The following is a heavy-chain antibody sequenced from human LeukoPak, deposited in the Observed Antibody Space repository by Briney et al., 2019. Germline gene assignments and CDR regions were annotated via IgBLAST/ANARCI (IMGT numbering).Heavy chain of an antibody. J-gene: IGHJ2*01. Sequence: SGTLSLTCAVSGGSISSSNWWSWVRQPPGKGLEWIGEVYHSGSTNNNPSLKSRVTISIDKSKHQFSLKLTSVTAADTAVYYCARGQDHYYGSGSYSPNWWCFDLWGRGTLVTVSS. CDR1: GGSISSSNW. D-gene: IGHD3-10*01. CDR2: VYHSGST. CDR3: ARGQDHYYGSGSYSPNWWCFDL. V-gene: IGHV4-4*02.